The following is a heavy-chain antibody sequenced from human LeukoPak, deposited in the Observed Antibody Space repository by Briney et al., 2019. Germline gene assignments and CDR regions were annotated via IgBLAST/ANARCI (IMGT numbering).Heavy chain of an antibody. J-gene: IGHJ6*03. V-gene: IGHV4-39*07. CDR3: ARDAGTRGDYYYYMDV. D-gene: IGHD3-10*01. CDR2: IYYSGST. CDR1: GGSISSTSYY. Sequence: SETLSLTCTVSGGSISSTSYYWGWIRQPPGTGLECIGTIYYSGSTYDNPSLKSRVTISEGTSKNQFSLKLTSVTAADTALYYCARDAGTRGDYYYYMDVWGKGIPVTVSS.